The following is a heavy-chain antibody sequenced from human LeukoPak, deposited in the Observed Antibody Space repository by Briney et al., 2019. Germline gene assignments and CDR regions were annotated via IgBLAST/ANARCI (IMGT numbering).Heavy chain of an antibody. D-gene: IGHD1-14*01. CDR3: ARGVAGVYFYYYMDV. V-gene: IGHV1-2*02. J-gene: IGHJ6*03. CDR1: GYTFTGYY. CDR2: INPNNGDT. Sequence: ASVKVSCKASGYTFTGYYMHWVRQAPGQGLEWMGWINPNNGDTHYAQKFQGTITMTRDTSNSTAYMELSSLRSDDTAVYYCARGVAGVYFYYYMDVWGKGTTVTVSS.